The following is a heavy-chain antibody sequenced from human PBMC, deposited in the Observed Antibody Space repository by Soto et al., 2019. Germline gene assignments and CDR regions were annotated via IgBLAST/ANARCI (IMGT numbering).Heavy chain of an antibody. D-gene: IGHD2-15*01. CDR2: IYYDEST. V-gene: IGHV4-39*01. J-gene: IGHJ4*02. CDR3: GKVLIGATRHTDVDS. CDR1: GVSLNSGHYY. Sequence: QVQLQESGPGLLKPLETLSLTCTVSGVSLNSGHYYWVWIRQSPGKGLAWIASIYYDESTYCNPSLKSRVTISTDKPKNQFSLTLKSVTAADTAVYYCGKVLIGATRHTDVDSWGQGALVTVSS.